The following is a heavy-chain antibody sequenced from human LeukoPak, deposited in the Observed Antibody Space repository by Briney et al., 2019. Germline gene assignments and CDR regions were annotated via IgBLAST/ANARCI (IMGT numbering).Heavy chain of an antibody. CDR1: GGTFSSYA. J-gene: IGHJ5*02. CDR3: ARGKDAYCSSTSCSFDP. CDR2: IIPIFGTA. V-gene: IGHV1-69*05. D-gene: IGHD2-2*01. Sequence: SVKVSCKASGGTFSSYAISWVRQAPGQGLEWMGGIIPIFGTANYAQKFQGRVTITTDESTSTAYMELSSLRSEDTAVYYCARGKDAYCSSTSCSFDPWGQGTLVTVSS.